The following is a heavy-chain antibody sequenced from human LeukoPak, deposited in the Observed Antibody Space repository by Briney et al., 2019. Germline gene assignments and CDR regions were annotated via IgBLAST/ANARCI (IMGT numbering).Heavy chain of an antibody. Sequence: PGRSLRLSCAASGFTFSSYAMHWVRQAAGKGLDGVAVVSYDGSNKYYADSVKGRFTISRDNSKNTLYLQMNSLRAEDTAVYYCARGSWRLVRGAASFESWGQGTLVTVSS. CDR3: ARGSWRLVRGAASFES. V-gene: IGHV3-30-3*01. J-gene: IGHJ4*02. CDR2: VSYDGSNK. D-gene: IGHD3-10*01. CDR1: GFTFSSYA.